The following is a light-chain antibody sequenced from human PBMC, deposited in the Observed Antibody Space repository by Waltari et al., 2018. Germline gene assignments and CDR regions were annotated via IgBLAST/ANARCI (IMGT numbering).Light chain of an antibody. CDR1: SSDVGSYNL. Sequence: QSALTQPASVSGSPGQSITISCTGTSSDVGSYNLFSWYQQHPGKAPKLMIYEVSKRPSGVSNRFSGSKSGNTASLTISGLQAEDEADYYCCSYASSSVIFGGGTKLTVL. J-gene: IGLJ2*01. CDR3: CSYASSSVI. CDR2: EVS. V-gene: IGLV2-23*02.